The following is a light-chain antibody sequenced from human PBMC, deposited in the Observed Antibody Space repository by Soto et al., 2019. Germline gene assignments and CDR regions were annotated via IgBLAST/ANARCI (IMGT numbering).Light chain of an antibody. J-gene: IGKJ1*01. Sequence: EIVLTQSPGTLSLSPGETATLSCRASQTFNSYYLAWFQQRPGQAPRLLIFATSRRATDIPDRFSGSGSGTDFTLAIRRLEPEDFAVYYCHQFGYSPRTFGQGTKVDI. CDR3: HQFGYSPRT. CDR1: QTFNSYY. V-gene: IGKV3-20*01. CDR2: ATS.